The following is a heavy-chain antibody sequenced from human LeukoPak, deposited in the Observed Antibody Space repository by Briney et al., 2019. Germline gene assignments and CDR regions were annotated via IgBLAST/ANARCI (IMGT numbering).Heavy chain of an antibody. V-gene: IGHV4-59*01. Sequence: PSETLSLTCTVSGGSISSYYWSWIRQPPGKGLEWIGYIYYSGSNNYNPSLKSRVTISVDTSKNQFSLKLSSVTAADTAVYYCARDRTTVTTHGVFDIWGQGTMVTVSS. CDR1: GGSISSYY. CDR3: ARDRTTVTTHGVFDI. J-gene: IGHJ3*02. CDR2: IYYSGSN. D-gene: IGHD4-17*01.